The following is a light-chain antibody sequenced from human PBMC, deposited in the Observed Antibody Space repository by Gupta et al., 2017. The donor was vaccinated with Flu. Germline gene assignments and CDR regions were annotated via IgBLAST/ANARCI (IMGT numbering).Light chain of an antibody. CDR2: DNT. J-gene: IGLJ3*02. V-gene: IGLV1-40*01. Sequence: QSVLTKGKEGEGAPGQRVTISCTGSSSNIGATYDVHWYQQLPGTAPKLLIYDNTNRPSGVPDRFSGSKSGTSASLAITGLQAEDEADYYCQSYDSSLRAWVFGGGTKLTVL. CDR1: SSNIGATYD. CDR3: QSYDSSLRAWV.